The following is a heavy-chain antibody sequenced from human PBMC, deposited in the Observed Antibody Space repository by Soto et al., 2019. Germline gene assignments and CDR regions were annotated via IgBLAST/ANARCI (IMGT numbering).Heavy chain of an antibody. Sequence: GGSLRLSCAASGFTFSTYLMSWVRQAPGKGLEWVADIRKDGIEKHYVDSVKGRFTISRDNAKNSLYLQMNSLRAEDTAVYYCGRWNYAFDIWGQGTMVTVSS. D-gene: IGHD1-7*01. CDR1: GFTFSTYL. J-gene: IGHJ3*02. CDR3: GRWNYAFDI. CDR2: IRKDGIEK. V-gene: IGHV3-7*01.